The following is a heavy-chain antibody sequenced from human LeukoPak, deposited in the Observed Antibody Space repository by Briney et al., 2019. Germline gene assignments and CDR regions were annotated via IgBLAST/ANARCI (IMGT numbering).Heavy chain of an antibody. CDR2: IYYSGST. Sequence: PSETLSLTCTVSGGSISSYYWSWIRQPPGKGLEWIGYIYYSGSTNYNPFLKSRVTISVDTSKNQFSLKLSSVTAADTAVYYCAREGMAVPAFFEYWGQGTLVTVSS. CDR1: GGSISSYY. J-gene: IGHJ4*02. V-gene: IGHV4-59*01. CDR3: AREGMAVPAFFEY. D-gene: IGHD2-8*01.